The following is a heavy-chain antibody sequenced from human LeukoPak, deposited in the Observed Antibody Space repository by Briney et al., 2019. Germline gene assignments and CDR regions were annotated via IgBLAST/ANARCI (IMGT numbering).Heavy chain of an antibody. J-gene: IGHJ4*02. D-gene: IGHD1-26*01. CDR1: GGSISSSSYY. Sequence: PSETLSLTCTVSGGSISSSSYYWGWIRQPPGKGLEWIGSIYYSGNTYYNPSLKSRVTISVDTSKKQFSLKLSSVTAADTAVYYCARGGSPVGATNDYWGQGTLVTVSS. CDR2: IYYSGNT. CDR3: ARGGSPVGATNDY. V-gene: IGHV4-39*01.